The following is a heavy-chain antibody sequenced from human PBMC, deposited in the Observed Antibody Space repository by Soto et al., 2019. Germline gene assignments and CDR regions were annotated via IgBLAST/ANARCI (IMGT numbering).Heavy chain of an antibody. CDR2: IGTAGDT. CDR1: GFTFSSYD. D-gene: IGHD6-19*01. J-gene: IGHJ3*02. CDR3: ARTIAGAGEPAFDI. Sequence: PGGSLRLSCAASGFTFSSYDMHWVRQATGKGLEWVSAIGTAGDTYYPGSVKGRFTISRENAKNSLYLQMNSLRAEDTAVYYCARTIAGAGEPAFDIWGQGTMVTV. V-gene: IGHV3-13*01.